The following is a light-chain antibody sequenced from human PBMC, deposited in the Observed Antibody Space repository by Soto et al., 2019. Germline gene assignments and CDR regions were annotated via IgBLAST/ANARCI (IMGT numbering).Light chain of an antibody. J-gene: IGKJ1*01. Sequence: EIVLTQSTATLSLSPGERATLSCRASQSVSSYLAWYQQKPGQAPRLLIYDASNRATGIQARFSGSGSGTDFTLTISSLEREDFAVYYCKRRSNWRTCGQGPKVEIK. CDR1: QSVSSY. CDR3: KRRSNWRT. CDR2: DAS. V-gene: IGKV3-11*01.